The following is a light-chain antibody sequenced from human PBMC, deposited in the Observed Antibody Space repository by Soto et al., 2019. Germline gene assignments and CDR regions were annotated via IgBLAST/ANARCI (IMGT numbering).Light chain of an antibody. CDR3: QQYNNWPPWT. Sequence: EIVMTQSPATLSVSPGERATLSCRASQSVSSNLAWYQQKPGQAPRLLIYGASTRATGISARFSGSGSGTEFTLTISSLQSEDFAVYYCQQYNNWPPWTFGQVTKVEIK. J-gene: IGKJ1*01. CDR1: QSVSSN. V-gene: IGKV3-15*01. CDR2: GAS.